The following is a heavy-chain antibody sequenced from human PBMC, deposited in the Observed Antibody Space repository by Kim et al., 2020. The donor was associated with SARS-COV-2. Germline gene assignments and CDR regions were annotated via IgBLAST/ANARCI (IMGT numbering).Heavy chain of an antibody. D-gene: IGHD2-21*02. CDR3: ARSPLAYCGGDGC. CDR2: INAGNGNT. CDR1: GYTFTSYA. J-gene: IGHJ4*02. V-gene: IGHV1-3*01. Sequence: ASVKVSCKASGYTFTSYAMHWVRQAPGQRLEWMGWINAGNGNTKYSQKFQGRVTITRDTSASTAYMELSSLRSEDTAVYYCARSPLAYCGGDGCWGQGTLVTVSS.